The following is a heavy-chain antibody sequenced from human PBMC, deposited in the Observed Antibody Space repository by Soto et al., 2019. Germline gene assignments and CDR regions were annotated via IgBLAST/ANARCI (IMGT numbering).Heavy chain of an antibody. J-gene: IGHJ3*02. CDR2: IYSGGST. CDR1: GFTVSSNY. CDR3: ARAGGYDLGLYAFDI. D-gene: IGHD5-12*01. V-gene: IGHV3-53*04. Sequence: SLRLSCAASGFTVSSNYMSWVRQAPGKGLEWVSVIYSGGSTYYADSVKGRFTISRHNSKNTLYLQMNSLRAEDTAVYYCARAGGYDLGLYAFDILGQGTMVTVSS.